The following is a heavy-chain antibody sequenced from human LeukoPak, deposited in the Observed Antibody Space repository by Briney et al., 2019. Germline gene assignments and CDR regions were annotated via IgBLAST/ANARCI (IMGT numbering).Heavy chain of an antibody. D-gene: IGHD3-22*01. J-gene: IGHJ3*02. CDR2: IYSGGST. CDR3: ARPYYYDSSGYSRAFDI. CDR1: GFTVSSNY. Sequence: GGSLRLSCAASGFTVSSNYMSWVRQAPGKGLEWVSVIYSGGSTYYADSVKGRFTISRDNSKNTLYLQMNSLRAEDTAVYYCARPYYYDSSGYSRAFDIWGQGTMVTVSS. V-gene: IGHV3-66*04.